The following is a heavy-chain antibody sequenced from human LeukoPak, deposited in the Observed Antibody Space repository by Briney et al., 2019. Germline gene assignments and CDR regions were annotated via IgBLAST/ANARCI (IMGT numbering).Heavy chain of an antibody. J-gene: IGHJ3*02. D-gene: IGHD3-3*01. V-gene: IGHV4-34*01. CDR1: GDSISGFY. CDR3: ARHLSNNDFWSGPGRHDAFDI. Sequence: KPSETLSLTCTVSGDSISGFYWSWIRQPPGKGLEWIGEINHSGNTNYNPSLKSRVTISVDTSKNQFSLKLSSVTAADTAVYYCARHLSNNDFWSGPGRHDAFDIWGQGTMVTVSS. CDR2: INHSGNT.